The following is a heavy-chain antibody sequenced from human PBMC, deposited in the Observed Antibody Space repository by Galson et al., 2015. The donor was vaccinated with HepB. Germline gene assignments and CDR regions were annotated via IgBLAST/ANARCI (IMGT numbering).Heavy chain of an antibody. D-gene: IGHD3-10*01. J-gene: IGHJ4*02. Sequence: SLRLSCAASGFTFSSYAMHWVRQAPGKGLDWVAVISYDGSNKYYADSVKGRFTISRDNSKDTLYLQMNSLRAEDTAVYYCARARGQLVDYWGQGTLVTVSS. CDR1: GFTFSSYA. V-gene: IGHV3-30-3*01. CDR2: ISYDGSNK. CDR3: ARARGQLVDY.